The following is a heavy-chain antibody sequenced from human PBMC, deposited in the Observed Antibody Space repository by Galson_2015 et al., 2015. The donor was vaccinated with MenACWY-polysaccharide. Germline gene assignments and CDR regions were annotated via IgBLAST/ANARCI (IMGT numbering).Heavy chain of an antibody. Sequence: SLRLSCAASGFSFGSSAMTWVRQAPGTGLEWVSLISSSGGSTYYAESVTGRFTISRDNFKNTLFLQMNSLRAGVTAIYYCAKVDGPGDFYGLDHWGQGTPVLVSS. J-gene: IGHJ4*02. CDR1: GFSFGSSA. D-gene: IGHD3-10*01. V-gene: IGHV3-23*01. CDR3: AKVDGPGDFYGLDH. CDR2: ISSSGGST.